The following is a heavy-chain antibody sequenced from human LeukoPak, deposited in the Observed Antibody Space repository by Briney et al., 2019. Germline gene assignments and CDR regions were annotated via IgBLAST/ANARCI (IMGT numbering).Heavy chain of an antibody. CDR3: AREATVVDAFDI. CDR1: GFTFSSYS. J-gene: IGHJ3*02. CDR2: ISSSSSTI. V-gene: IGHV3-48*04. D-gene: IGHD4-23*01. Sequence: GGSLRLSCAASGFTFSSYSMNWVRQAPGKGLEWVSYISSSSSTIYYADSVKGRFTISRDNAKNTLYLQMNSLRAEDTAVYYCAREATVVDAFDIWGQGTMVTVSS.